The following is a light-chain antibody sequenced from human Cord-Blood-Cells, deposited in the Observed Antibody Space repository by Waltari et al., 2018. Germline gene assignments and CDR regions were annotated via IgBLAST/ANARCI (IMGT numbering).Light chain of an antibody. CDR2: KDS. V-gene: IGLV3-25*02. Sequence: SYELTQPPSVSVSPGQTARITCSGDALPKQYAYWYQQKPGQAPVLVIYKDSERPSGIPERFSGSSSVKTVTLTISGVQAEDEADYYCQSADSSGTYVFGTGTNVTVL. CDR3: QSADSSGTYV. CDR1: ALPKQY. J-gene: IGLJ1*01.